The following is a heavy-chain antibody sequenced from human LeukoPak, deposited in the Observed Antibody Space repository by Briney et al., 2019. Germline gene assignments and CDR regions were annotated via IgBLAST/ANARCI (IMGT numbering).Heavy chain of an antibody. CDR3: GTHHPSSGSPWGY. D-gene: IGHD6-19*01. Sequence: GESLKISCKGSGYSFTSYWIGWVRQMPGKGLEWMGIIYPGDSDTRYSPSFQGQVTISADKSISTAYLQWSSLKASDTAMYYCGTHHPSSGSPWGYWGQGTLVTVSS. CDR2: IYPGDSDT. V-gene: IGHV5-51*01. J-gene: IGHJ4*02. CDR1: GYSFTSYW.